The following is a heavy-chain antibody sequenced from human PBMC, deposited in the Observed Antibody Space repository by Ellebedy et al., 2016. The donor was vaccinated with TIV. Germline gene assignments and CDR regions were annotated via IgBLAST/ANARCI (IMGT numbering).Heavy chain of an antibody. Sequence: AASVKVSCNASGDTFNDYYIPWVRQAPGHGLEWLGWINPNGGGTIYAQKFQDRVTVTRDTSIKTAYLELSRLKSADTAIYFCARDPNWSFRYPGMDVWGQGTAVTVSS. CDR1: GDTFNDYY. CDR3: ARDPNWSFRYPGMDV. D-gene: IGHD3-16*02. J-gene: IGHJ6*02. V-gene: IGHV1-2*02. CDR2: INPNGGGT.